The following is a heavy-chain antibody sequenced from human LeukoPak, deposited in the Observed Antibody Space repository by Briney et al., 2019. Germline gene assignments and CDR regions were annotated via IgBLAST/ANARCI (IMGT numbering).Heavy chain of an antibody. CDR1: GFTFSNYA. CDR2: IRYDGSNK. V-gene: IGHV3-30*02. D-gene: IGHD2-8*01. Sequence: GGSLRLSCVGSGFTFSNYAMHWVRQAPGKGLEWVAFIRYDGSNKYYADSVKGRFTISRDNSKNTLYLQMNSLRAEDTAVYYCAKDPPTKARKYFDYWGQGTLVTVSS. J-gene: IGHJ4*02. CDR3: AKDPPTKARKYFDY.